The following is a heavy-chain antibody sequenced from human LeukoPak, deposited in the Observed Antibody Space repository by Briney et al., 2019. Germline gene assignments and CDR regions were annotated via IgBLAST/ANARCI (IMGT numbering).Heavy chain of an antibody. CDR3: ARRLYGDYSFHY. D-gene: IGHD4-17*01. V-gene: IGHV5-51*01. CDR1: GYIYTNYW. J-gene: IGHJ4*02. CDR2: SYRSDSGH. Sequence: GESLEISCQSTGYIYTNYWIDWVREVPGKGLELVRSSYRSDSGHTYSPSCQGPVTISADKYTSTAYLQWSSLEASDTAIYSCARRLYGDYSFHYWGQGTLVTVSS.